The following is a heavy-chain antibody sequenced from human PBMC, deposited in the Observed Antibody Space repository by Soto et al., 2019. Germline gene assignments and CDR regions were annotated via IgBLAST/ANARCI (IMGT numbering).Heavy chain of an antibody. J-gene: IGHJ6*02. CDR2: IIPIFGTA. CDR1: GGTFSSYA. CDR3: ARNIAVAGTDYYYGMDV. D-gene: IGHD6-19*01. V-gene: IGHV1-69*13. Sequence: ASVKVSCKASGGTFSSYAISRVRQAPGQGLEWMGGIIPIFGTANYAQKFQGRVTITADESTSTAYMELSSLRSEDTAVYYCARNIAVAGTDYYYGMDVWGQGTTVTVS.